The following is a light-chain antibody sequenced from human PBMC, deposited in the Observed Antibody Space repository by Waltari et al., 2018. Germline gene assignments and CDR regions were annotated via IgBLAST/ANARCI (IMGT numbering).Light chain of an antibody. CDR3: QQYGSPPYT. CDR1: QSVGSSY. V-gene: IGKV3-20*01. Sequence: EIVLTQSPGTLSLSPGERATLSCWASQSVGSSYLTWFQQKPGQAPRLLIYAVSSRATGIADRFSGSGSGTYCTLTINRMEPEDSAVYYCQQYGSPPYTFGQGTKLEL. J-gene: IGKJ2*01. CDR2: AVS.